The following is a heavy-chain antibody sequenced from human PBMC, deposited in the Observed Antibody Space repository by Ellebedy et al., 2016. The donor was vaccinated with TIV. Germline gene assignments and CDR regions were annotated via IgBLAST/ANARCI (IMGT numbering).Heavy chain of an antibody. J-gene: IGHJ6*02. Sequence: GESLKISCAASGFTFSTYWMSWVRHAPGRGLEWVANLTRDGGADYYVDSVNGRFTIFRDNAKNSLYLQMNSLRNEETAVYYSVRVGSSSLLSYYVMDVWGQGTTVTVSS. V-gene: IGHV3-7*01. D-gene: IGHD6-6*01. CDR1: GFTFSTYW. CDR2: LTRDGGAD. CDR3: VRVGSSSLLSYYVMDV.